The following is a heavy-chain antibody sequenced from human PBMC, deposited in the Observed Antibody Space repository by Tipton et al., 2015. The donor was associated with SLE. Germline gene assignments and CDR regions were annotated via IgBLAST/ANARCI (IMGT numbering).Heavy chain of an antibody. D-gene: IGHD3-9*01. CDR2: INHSGST. J-gene: IGHJ3*01. CDR3: ASGILTGNAAFDV. V-gene: IGHV4-34*01. CDR1: GGSFSGYY. Sequence: TLSLTCAVYGGSFSGYYWSWIRQSPGKGLEWIGDINHSGSTNYNPSLKSRVTISVDTSKNQFSLKLRSVTAADTAVYYCASGILTGNAAFDVWGQGTMVSVSP.